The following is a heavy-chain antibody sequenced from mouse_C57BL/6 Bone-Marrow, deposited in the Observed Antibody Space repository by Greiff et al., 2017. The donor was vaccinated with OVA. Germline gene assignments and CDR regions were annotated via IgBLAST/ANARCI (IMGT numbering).Heavy chain of an antibody. Sequence: QVQLQQPGAELVMPGASVKLSCKASGYTFTSYWMHWVKQRPGQGLEWIGEIDPSDSYTNYNQKFKGKSTLTVDKSSSTAYMQLSSLTSEDSAVYYCARSGKRAYYGSTDWYFDVWGTGTTVTVSS. CDR1: GYTFTSYW. V-gene: IGHV1-69*01. J-gene: IGHJ1*03. CDR3: ARSGKRAYYGSTDWYFDV. CDR2: IDPSDSYT. D-gene: IGHD1-1*01.